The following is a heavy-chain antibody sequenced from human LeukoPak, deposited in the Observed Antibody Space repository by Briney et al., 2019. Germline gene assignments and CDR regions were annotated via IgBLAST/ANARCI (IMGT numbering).Heavy chain of an antibody. D-gene: IGHD3-10*01. CDR1: GGSISSYY. CDR2: IYYSGST. Sequence: PSETLSLTCTVSGGSISSYYWSWIRQPAGKGLEWIGYIYYSGSTNYNPSLKSRVTISVDTSKNQFSLKLSSVTAADTAVYYCARGNYYGSGSYSPKTTGNWFDPWGQGTLVTVSS. J-gene: IGHJ5*02. CDR3: ARGNYYGSGSYSPKTTGNWFDP. V-gene: IGHV4-59*01.